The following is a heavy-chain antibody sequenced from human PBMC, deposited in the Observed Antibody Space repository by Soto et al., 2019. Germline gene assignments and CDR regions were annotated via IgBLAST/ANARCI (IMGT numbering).Heavy chain of an antibody. V-gene: IGHV4-31*03. CDR3: ARDRTDYGDYVGAFDI. Sequence: QVQLQESGPGLVKPSQTLSLTCTVSVGSISSGGYYWSWIRQHPGKGLEWIGYIYYSGSTYYNPPLKSRVTIAVDTSKNQFSLKLSSVTAADTAVYYCARDRTDYGDYVGAFDIWGQGTMVTVSS. CDR1: VGSISSGGYY. J-gene: IGHJ3*02. D-gene: IGHD4-17*01. CDR2: IYYSGST.